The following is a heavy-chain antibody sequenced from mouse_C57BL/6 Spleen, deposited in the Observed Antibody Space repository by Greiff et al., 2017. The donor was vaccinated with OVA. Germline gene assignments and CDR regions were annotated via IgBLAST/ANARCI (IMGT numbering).Heavy chain of an antibody. CDR1: GYTFTSYW. J-gene: IGHJ4*01. Sequence: QVQLKQPGAELVKPGASVKMSCKASGYTFTSYWITWVKQRPGQGLEWIGDIYPGSGSTNYNEKFKGKATLTADKSSSTAYMELRSLTSEDSAVYFCGYDYEAMDYWGQGTSVTVSS. CDR3: GYDYEAMDY. CDR2: IYPGSGST. V-gene: IGHV1-55*01.